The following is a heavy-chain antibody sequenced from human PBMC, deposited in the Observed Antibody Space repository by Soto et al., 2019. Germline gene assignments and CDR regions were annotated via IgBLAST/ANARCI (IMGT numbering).Heavy chain of an antibody. CDR3: VRDGTKLSAHRYIMAARHFDY. D-gene: IGHD5-12*01. CDR2: IFYSGNT. J-gene: IGHJ4*02. CDR1: CGSISSDDYY. Sequence: QVQLQESGHGLVQPSQTPSLSCTVSCGSISSDDYYWSWIRQTPGRGLEWNVFIFYSGNTYYTPSANCRASNSLDTSKNPFSLKLTSATDTDTADYYCVRDGTKLSAHRYIMAARHFDYCGQGALVTVSS. V-gene: IGHV4-30-4*01.